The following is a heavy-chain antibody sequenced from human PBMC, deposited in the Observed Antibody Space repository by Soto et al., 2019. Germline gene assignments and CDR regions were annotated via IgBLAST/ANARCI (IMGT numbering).Heavy chain of an antibody. CDR3: ARRGSGSYYDY. J-gene: IGHJ4*02. CDR1: GLTFSSYA. D-gene: IGHD1-26*01. Sequence: EVQLVESGGGLVQPGGSLRLSCAASGLTFSSYAMRWVRQAPVKGLEWVSAISGSGGSTYYADSVKGRFTISRDNSKNTLYLQMNSLRAEDTAVYYCARRGSGSYYDYWAQGTLVTVSS. CDR2: ISGSGGST. V-gene: IGHV3-23*04.